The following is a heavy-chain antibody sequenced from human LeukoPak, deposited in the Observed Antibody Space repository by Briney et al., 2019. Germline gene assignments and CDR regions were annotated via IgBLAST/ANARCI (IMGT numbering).Heavy chain of an antibody. J-gene: IGHJ4*02. CDR3: ARVYSSGWYLDY. V-gene: IGHV4-59*08. D-gene: IGHD6-19*01. CDR2: IYYSGST. CDR1: GGSISSYY. Sequence: PSETLSLTCTVSGGSISSYYWSWIRQPPGKGLEWIGYIYYSGSTNYNPSLKSRVTISVDTSKNQFSLKLSSVTAADTAVYYCARVYSSGWYLDYWGQGTLVTVSS.